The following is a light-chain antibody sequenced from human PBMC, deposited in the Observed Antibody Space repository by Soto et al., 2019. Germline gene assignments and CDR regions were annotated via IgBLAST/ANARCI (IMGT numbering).Light chain of an antibody. J-gene: IGLJ1*01. CDR1: SSDVGRYNY. CDR3: SSFTSSSTFV. V-gene: IGLV2-14*03. Sequence: QSVLAQPASVSGSRGQSITISCTGTSSDVGRYNYVSWFQQHPGKVSKLIIYDVSNWPSGVSDRFSGSKSGNTASLTISGLQPEDEADYYCSSFTSSSTFVFGTGTKVTVL. CDR2: DVS.